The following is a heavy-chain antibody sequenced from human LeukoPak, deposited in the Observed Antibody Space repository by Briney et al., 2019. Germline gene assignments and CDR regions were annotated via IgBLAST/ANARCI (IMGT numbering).Heavy chain of an antibody. CDR1: GGTFSSYA. CDR3: AREGGYIIGNWFDP. V-gene: IGHV1-69*13. J-gene: IGHJ5*02. Sequence: ASVKVSCKASGGTFSSYAISWVRQAPGQGLEWMGRIIPIFGTANYAQKFQGRVTITADGSTSTAYMELSSLRSEDTAVYYCAREGGYIIGNWFDPWGQGTLVTVSS. CDR2: IIPIFGTA. D-gene: IGHD5-18*01.